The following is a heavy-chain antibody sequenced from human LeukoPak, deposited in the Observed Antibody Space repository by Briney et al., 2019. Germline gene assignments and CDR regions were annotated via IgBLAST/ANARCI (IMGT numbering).Heavy chain of an antibody. CDR1: GFAFSEYW. J-gene: IGHJ4*02. CDR3: ARDQAARPLGY. V-gene: IGHV3-7*01. CDR2: IKEDGSEK. Sequence: GGSLRLSCAASGFAFSEYWMSWVRQAPGKGLEWVANIKEDGSEKYYVDSVKGRFTISRDNAKNLLYLQIYSLRAEDTAVYYCARDQAARPLGYWGQGTLVTVFS. D-gene: IGHD6-6*01.